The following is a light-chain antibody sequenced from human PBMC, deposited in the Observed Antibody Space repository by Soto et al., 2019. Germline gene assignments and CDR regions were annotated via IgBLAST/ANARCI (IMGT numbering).Light chain of an antibody. V-gene: IGLV2-14*01. CDR2: EVR. J-gene: IGLJ3*02. CDR3: SAFAGSSTW. CDR1: MRDVGAYNL. Sequence: QSVLTQPASVSGSAGQSITISCSGTMRDVGAYNLVSWYQQHPGTAPKLIIYEVRNRPSGISSRFSGSRSGNTASLTISGLQPEDEGDYYCSAFAGSSTWFGGGTKVTVL.